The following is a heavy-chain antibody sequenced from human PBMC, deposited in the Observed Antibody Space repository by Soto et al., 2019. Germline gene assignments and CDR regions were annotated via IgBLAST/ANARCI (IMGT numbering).Heavy chain of an antibody. D-gene: IGHD3-9*01. J-gene: IGHJ5*02. Sequence: ASVKVSCKASGYTFTSYDINWVRQATGQGLEWMGWMNPNSGDTGYAQKFQGWVTMTRDTSISTAYMELSRLRSDDTAVYYCARAKNYDILTGKTSWFDPWGQGTLVTVSS. CDR1: GYTFTSYD. V-gene: IGHV1-8*01. CDR2: MNPNSGDT. CDR3: ARAKNYDILTGKTSWFDP.